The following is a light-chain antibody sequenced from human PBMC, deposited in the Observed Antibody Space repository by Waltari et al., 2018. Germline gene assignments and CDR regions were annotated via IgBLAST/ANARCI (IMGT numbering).Light chain of an antibody. J-gene: IGKJ4*01. Sequence: EIVLTQPPGTPSLSPGERATRSCRASQTVRTTYLAWYQQKPGQAPTLLSYGASSRATGIPDRFSGSGSGTDFSLTISSLEPEDFAVYYCQQYDVSPLTFGGGTKVEIK. CDR3: QQYDVSPLT. CDR1: QTVRTTY. V-gene: IGKV3-20*01. CDR2: GAS.